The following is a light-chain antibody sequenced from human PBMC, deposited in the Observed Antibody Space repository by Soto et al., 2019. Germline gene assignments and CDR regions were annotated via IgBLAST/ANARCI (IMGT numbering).Light chain of an antibody. Sequence: QSALTQPASVSGSPGQSITTSCTGTSSDVGGYNYVSWYQHHPGKSAKLMIYDVSNRPSGVSNRFSGSKSGNTASLTISGLQAEDEADYYCSSYISSNTRVFGGGTKVTVL. CDR3: SSYISSNTRV. V-gene: IGLV2-14*03. J-gene: IGLJ3*02. CDR1: SSDVGGYNY. CDR2: DVS.